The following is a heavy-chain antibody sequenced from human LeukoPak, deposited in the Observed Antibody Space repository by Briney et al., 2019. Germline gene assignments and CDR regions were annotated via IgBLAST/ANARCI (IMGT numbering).Heavy chain of an antibody. CDR1: GGSISSYY. CDR2: VYTSGST. D-gene: IGHD3-22*01. Sequence: SETLSLTCSVSGGSISSYYWSWIRQPAGKGPEWIGRVYTSGSTNYNPSLKSRVTMSVDTSKNQFSLKLSSVTAADTAVYYCARSGAIDSSGYYSLIYWGQGTLVTVSS. J-gene: IGHJ4*02. CDR3: ARSGAIDSSGYYSLIY. V-gene: IGHV4-4*07.